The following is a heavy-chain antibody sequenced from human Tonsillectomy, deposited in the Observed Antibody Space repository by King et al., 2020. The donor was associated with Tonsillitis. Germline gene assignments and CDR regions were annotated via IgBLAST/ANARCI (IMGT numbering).Heavy chain of an antibody. D-gene: IGHD3-3*01. J-gene: IGHJ4*02. Sequence: VQLVESGGGLVKPGGSLRLSCAAAGFTFSTCTMNWVRQAPGKGLEWVSSITYSGGDVYYADSVKGRFTISRDNAKNSLYLQMNSLRAEDTAVYYCASLNFGFDYWGQGTLVTVSS. CDR1: GFTFSTCT. V-gene: IGHV3-21*01. CDR3: ASLNFGFDY. CDR2: ITYSGGDV.